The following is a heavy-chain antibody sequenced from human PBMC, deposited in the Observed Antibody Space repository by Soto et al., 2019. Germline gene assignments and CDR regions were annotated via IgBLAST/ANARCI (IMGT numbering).Heavy chain of an antibody. CDR3: ANTYSGYDLPFDI. CDR1: GFTFSSYG. D-gene: IGHD5-12*01. J-gene: IGHJ3*02. CDR2: ISYDGSNK. Sequence: GGSLRLSCAASGFTFSSYGMHWVRQAPGKGLEWVAVISYDGSNKYYADSVKGRFTISRDNSKNTLYLQMNSLRAEDTAVYYCANTYSGYDLPFDIWGQGTMVTVSS. V-gene: IGHV3-30*18.